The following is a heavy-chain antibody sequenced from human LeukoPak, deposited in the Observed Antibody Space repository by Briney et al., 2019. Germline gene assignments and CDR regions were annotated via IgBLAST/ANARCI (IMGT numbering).Heavy chain of an antibody. CDR3: ARAQYDFLSGYGVDFDY. CDR2: IKQDGSEK. J-gene: IGHJ4*02. Sequence: GGSLRLSCAASGFTFSSYWMSWVRQAPGKGLEWVANIKQDGSEKYYVDSVKGRFTISRDNAKNSLYLQMNSLRAEDTAVYYCARAQYDFLSGYGVDFDYWGQGTLVTVSS. CDR1: GFTFSSYW. V-gene: IGHV3-7*01. D-gene: IGHD3-3*01.